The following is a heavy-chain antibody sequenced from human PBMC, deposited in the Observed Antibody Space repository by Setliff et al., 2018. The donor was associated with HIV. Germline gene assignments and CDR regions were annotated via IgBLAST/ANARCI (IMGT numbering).Heavy chain of an antibody. D-gene: IGHD5-18*01. CDR2: INCNSGGT. J-gene: IGHJ4*02. Sequence: ASVKVSCKSSGYTFTGSFMHWVRQAPGQGLEWMGWINCNSGGTNYAQNFQGRVTVTRDTSINTAYVELNSLRSDDTAVYYCARGQVVGYTYSGIELWGQGTLVTVSS. CDR1: GYTFTGSF. V-gene: IGHV1-2*02. CDR3: ARGQVVGYTYSGIEL.